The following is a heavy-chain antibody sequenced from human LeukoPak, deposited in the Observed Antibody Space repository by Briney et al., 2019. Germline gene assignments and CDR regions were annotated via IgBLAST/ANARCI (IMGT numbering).Heavy chain of an antibody. CDR1: GFTFSSHW. J-gene: IGHJ5*02. D-gene: IGHD3-10*01. V-gene: IGHV3-74*01. CDR3: ARGVGRGSYFLNWFGP. Sequence: GGPLRLSCAGSGFTFSSHWMHWVRQAPGKGLEWVSRISNDGSSTNHADSVKGRFTISRDNAKDTVYLQMRSLRVEDTAVYYCARGVGRGSYFLNWFGPWGQGILVTVSS. CDR2: ISNDGSST.